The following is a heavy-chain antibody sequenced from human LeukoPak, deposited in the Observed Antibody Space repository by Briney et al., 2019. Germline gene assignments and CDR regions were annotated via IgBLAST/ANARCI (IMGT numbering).Heavy chain of an antibody. V-gene: IGHV1-8*02. CDR2: MNPNSGNT. Sequence: GASVKVSCKASGYTFTSYYMHWVRQATGQGLEWMGWMNPNSGNTGYAQKFQGRVTMTRNTSISTAYMELSSLRSEDTAVYYCARGGGSSWLRLRGPYYYGMDVWGQGTTVTVSS. D-gene: IGHD6-13*01. CDR1: GYTFTSYY. J-gene: IGHJ6*02. CDR3: ARGGGSSWLRLRGPYYYGMDV.